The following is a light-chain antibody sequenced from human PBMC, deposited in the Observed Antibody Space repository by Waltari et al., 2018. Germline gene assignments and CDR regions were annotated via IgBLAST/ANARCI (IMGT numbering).Light chain of an antibody. Sequence: EIVMTQSPATLSVSPGERATLSCRASQSVSSNFTWYQQKPGQAPRLLIYGASTRATGFPARFSGSGSGTEFTLTISSLQSEDFAVYYCQQYNNWPRTFGQGTKVEI. CDR3: QQYNNWPRT. CDR2: GAS. V-gene: IGKV3-15*01. CDR1: QSVSSN. J-gene: IGKJ1*01.